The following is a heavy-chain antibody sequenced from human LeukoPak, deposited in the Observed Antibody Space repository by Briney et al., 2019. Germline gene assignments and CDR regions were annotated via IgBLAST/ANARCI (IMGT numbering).Heavy chain of an antibody. CDR1: GYTLTELS. J-gene: IGHJ6*03. CDR2: FDPEDGET. Sequence: ASVKVSCKVSGYTLTELSMHWVRQAPGKGLEWMGGFDPEDGETIYAQKFQGRVTMTEDTSTDTAYMELSSLRSEDTAVYYCATYGHIVPAAINHYYYYMDVWGKGTTVTVSS. CDR3: ATYGHIVPAAINHYYYYMDV. V-gene: IGHV1-24*01. D-gene: IGHD2-2*01.